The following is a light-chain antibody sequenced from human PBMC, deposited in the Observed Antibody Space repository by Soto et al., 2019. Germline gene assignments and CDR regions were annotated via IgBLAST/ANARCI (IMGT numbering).Light chain of an antibody. Sequence: DIQMTQSPSSLSASVGDRVTITCQASQDISNYLNWYQQKLGKAPKLLIYDASNLEPGVPSRFSGSGSGTEFTFTISSLQPEDIATYYCQQYEIFPITFGQGTRLES. CDR3: QQYEIFPIT. CDR2: DAS. CDR1: QDISNY. V-gene: IGKV1-33*01. J-gene: IGKJ5*01.